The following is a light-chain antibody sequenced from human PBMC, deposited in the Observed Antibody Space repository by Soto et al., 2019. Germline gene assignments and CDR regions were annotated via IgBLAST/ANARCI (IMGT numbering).Light chain of an antibody. CDR2: GAS. Sequence: EIVMTQSPATLSVSPGERDTLSCRASQSVSSNLAWYQQKPGQAPRLLIYGASTRATGIPARFSGSGSGTEFTLTISSLQSEDFAVYYCQHYNNWPTFGQGTKVDIK. J-gene: IGKJ1*01. V-gene: IGKV3-15*01. CDR3: QHYNNWPT. CDR1: QSVSSN.